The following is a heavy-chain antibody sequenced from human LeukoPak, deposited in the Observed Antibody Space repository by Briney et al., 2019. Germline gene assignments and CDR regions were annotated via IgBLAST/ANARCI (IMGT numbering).Heavy chain of an antibody. CDR3: ATQSVTTASFDI. V-gene: IGHV5-51*01. Sequence: GESLKISCKGSGYSFTSYWIGWVRQMPGKGLEWMGIIYPGDSNTRYRPSLQGQVTLSLDKSISTAYLQWSSLKASDTAMYYCATQSVTTASFDIWGQGTMVTVSS. J-gene: IGHJ3*02. D-gene: IGHD4-17*01. CDR1: GYSFTSYW. CDR2: IYPGDSNT.